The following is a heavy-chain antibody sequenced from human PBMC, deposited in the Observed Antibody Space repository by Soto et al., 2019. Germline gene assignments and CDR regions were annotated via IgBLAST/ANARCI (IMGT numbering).Heavy chain of an antibody. CDR3: ARGNTVTRSQHYYYGMDV. J-gene: IGHJ6*02. V-gene: IGHV1-69*01. Sequence: QVQLVQSGAEVKKPGSSVKVSCKASGGTFSSYAISWVRQAPGQGLEWMGGIIPIFGTANYAQKFQGRVTITADESTSTAYMEQSSLRSEDTAVYYWARGNTVTRSQHYYYGMDVWGQGTTVTVSS. D-gene: IGHD4-4*01. CDR1: GGTFSSYA. CDR2: IIPIFGTA.